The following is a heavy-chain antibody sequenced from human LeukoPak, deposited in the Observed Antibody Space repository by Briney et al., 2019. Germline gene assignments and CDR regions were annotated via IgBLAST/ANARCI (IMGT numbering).Heavy chain of an antibody. V-gene: IGHV4-39*07. D-gene: IGHD5-18*01. Sequence: PSETLSLTCTVSGGSISSSIYYWGWIRQPPGKGLEWIGSIYYSGSTYYNPSLKSRVTISVDTSKNHCSLRLSSVTAADTAVYYCARSLRGYSYGYYFDYWGQGTLVTVSS. CDR3: ARSLRGYSYGYYFDY. CDR1: GGSISSSIYY. J-gene: IGHJ4*02. CDR2: IYYSGST.